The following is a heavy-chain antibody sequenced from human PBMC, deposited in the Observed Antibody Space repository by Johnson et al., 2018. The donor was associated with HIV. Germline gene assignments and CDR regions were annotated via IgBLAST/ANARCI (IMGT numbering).Heavy chain of an antibody. CDR3: ATDIRSGYRDAGFDI. CDR2: INWNSVIT. Sequence: VQVVESGGGLVQPGRSLRLSCAASGFIFNDYAMHWVRQVPGKGLEWVSGINWNSVITAYADSVKGRFTISRDKAKNALYLQMNSLRAEDTALYYCATDIRSGYRDAGFDIWGRGTMVTVSS. CDR1: GFIFNDYA. D-gene: IGHD5-12*01. V-gene: IGHV3-9*01. J-gene: IGHJ3*02.